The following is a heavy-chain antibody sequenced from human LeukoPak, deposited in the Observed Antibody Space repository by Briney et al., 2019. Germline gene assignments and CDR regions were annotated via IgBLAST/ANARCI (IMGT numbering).Heavy chain of an antibody. V-gene: IGHV3-7*01. CDR2: IKQDEREK. Sequence: PGGSLRLSCAAYGFTFCSYWMRWVPQAPGKGLEWVANIKQDEREKSYVDSVRGRFTISRDNAKNSLYLQMNSLRAEYTAVYYCARDGVHYYDSSGYYYLKAFDIWGQGTMVTVSS. J-gene: IGHJ3*02. CDR1: GFTFCSYW. D-gene: IGHD3-22*01. CDR3: ARDGVHYYDSSGYYYLKAFDI.